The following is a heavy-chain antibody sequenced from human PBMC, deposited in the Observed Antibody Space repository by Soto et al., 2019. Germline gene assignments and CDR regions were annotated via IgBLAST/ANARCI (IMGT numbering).Heavy chain of an antibody. CDR3: GRDTYYEVSRYHPGAVDF. CDR1: GFTFGGFY. Sequence: GGSLRLSCAASGFTFGGFYMCWIRQAPGRGLEWVSFISGSGGIIYLADSVKGRFAISRDNTKNSLYLQMNSLRAEDTAVYYCGRDTYYEVSRYHPGAVDFCGQGXLVTLST. V-gene: IGHV3-11*01. CDR2: ISGSGGII. J-gene: IGHJ4*02. D-gene: IGHD3-16*01.